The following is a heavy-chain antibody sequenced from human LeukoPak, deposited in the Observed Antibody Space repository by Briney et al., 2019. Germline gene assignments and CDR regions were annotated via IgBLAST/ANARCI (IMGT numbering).Heavy chain of an antibody. Sequence: ASVKGSCKASGYTLTSYAMNWVRQATGQGLEWMGWINTNPVNPTYAQGFTGRFVFSLGPSVSTAYLQISSLKAEDTGVYYCARDRYYDSSGYYYDGPDAFDIWGQGTMVTVSS. CDR3: ARDRYYDSSGYYYDGPDAFDI. V-gene: IGHV7-4-1*02. CDR2: INTNPVNP. CDR1: GYTLTSYA. J-gene: IGHJ3*02. D-gene: IGHD3-22*01.